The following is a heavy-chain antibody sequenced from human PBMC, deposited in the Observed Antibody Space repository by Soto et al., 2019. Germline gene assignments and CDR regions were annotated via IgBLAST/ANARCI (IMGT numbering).Heavy chain of an antibody. CDR3: ARFFGSGFDY. V-gene: IGHV3-48*02. CDR2: ISTSGATR. Sequence: EVQLVESGGGLVQPGGYLRLSCVAYGFTFSTDSMNWVRQAPGKGLEWVAHISTSGATRYYADSVKGRFTISRDNAKTSLYLQMDSLRNEDTAVYYCARFFGSGFDYWGQGTLVTVSS. D-gene: IGHD6-19*01. J-gene: IGHJ4*02. CDR1: GFTFSTDS.